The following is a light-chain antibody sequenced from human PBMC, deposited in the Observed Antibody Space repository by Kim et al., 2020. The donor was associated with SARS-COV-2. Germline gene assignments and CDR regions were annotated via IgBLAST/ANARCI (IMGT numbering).Light chain of an antibody. V-gene: IGLV2-8*01. CDR3: SSYSDSISYV. J-gene: IGLJ1*01. CDR2: EVS. Sequence: GQSVTISCPGTSSDVGAYNHVSWYRQHPGKAPKLMIYEVSNRPSGVPDRFSGSKSGNTASLTVSGLQAEDEADYYCSSYSDSISYVFGTGTKVTVL. CDR1: SSDVGAYNH.